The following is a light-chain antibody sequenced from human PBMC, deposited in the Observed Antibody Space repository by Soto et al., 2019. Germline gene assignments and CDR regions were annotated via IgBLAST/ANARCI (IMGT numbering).Light chain of an antibody. CDR3: QQYAMSRWT. CDR1: QSVSTTY. Sequence: EIVMTQSPATLSLSPGERATLSCRASQSVSTTYLAWYQQKPGQSPRLLIYGTSNRATGIPDRFSGSGSGTDFTLTISRLEPEDFAVYYCQQYAMSRWTFGQGTKVEVK. V-gene: IGKV3-20*01. CDR2: GTS. J-gene: IGKJ1*01.